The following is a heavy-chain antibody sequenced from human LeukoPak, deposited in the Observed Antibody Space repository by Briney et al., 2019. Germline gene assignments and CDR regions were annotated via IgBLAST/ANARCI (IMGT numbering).Heavy chain of an antibody. CDR1: GFTFSSYS. V-gene: IGHV3-48*02. J-gene: IGHJ3*02. CDR3: ASVGQWLVRGAFDI. CDR2: ISSSSSTI. Sequence: PGGSLRLSCAASGFTFSSYSMNWVRQAPGKGLEWVSYISSSSSTIYYADSVKGRFTISRDNAKNSLYLQMNSLRDEDTAVYYCASVGQWLVRGAFDIWGQGTMVTVSS. D-gene: IGHD6-19*01.